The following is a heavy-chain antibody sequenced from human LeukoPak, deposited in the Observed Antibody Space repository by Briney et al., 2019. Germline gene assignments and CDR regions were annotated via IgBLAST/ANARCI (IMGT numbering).Heavy chain of an antibody. V-gene: IGHV4-59*06. CDR3: ASGYDSSGYYLVY. Sequence: PSETLSLTCTVSGGSSSSYYWSWIRQHPGNGLEWIGYIYYSGSTYYNPSLKSRVTISVDTSKNQFSLKLSSVTAADTAVYYCASGYDSSGYYLVYWGQGTLVTVSS. J-gene: IGHJ4*02. D-gene: IGHD3-22*01. CDR2: IYYSGST. CDR1: GGSSSSYY.